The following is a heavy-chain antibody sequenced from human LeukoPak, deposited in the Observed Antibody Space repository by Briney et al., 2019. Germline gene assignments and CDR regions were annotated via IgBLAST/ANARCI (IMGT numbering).Heavy chain of an antibody. V-gene: IGHV4-59*01. CDR3: ARGGLEVPDY. J-gene: IGHJ4*02. CDR1: GGSISTYY. CDR2: IYYSAST. D-gene: IGHD3-3*01. Sequence: PSETLSLTCTVSGGSISTYYWSWIRQPPGKGLEWIGYIYYSASTKYKVINYSAITKNSPSLKSRVTISGDTSKNQFSLILSSVTAADTAVYYCARGGLEVPDYWGQGILVIVSS.